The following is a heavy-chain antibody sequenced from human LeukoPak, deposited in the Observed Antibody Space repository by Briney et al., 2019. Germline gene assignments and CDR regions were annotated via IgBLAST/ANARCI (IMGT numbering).Heavy chain of an antibody. D-gene: IGHD6-13*01. V-gene: IGHV3-43*01. J-gene: IGHJ4*02. CDR1: GFTFDDYT. Sequence: GGSLRLSCAASGFTFDDYTMHWVRQAPGKGLEWVSLISWDGGSTYSADSVKGRFTISRGNSKNTLYLQMNSLRAEDTAVYYCAKEAPYSSSWYASFDYWGQGTLVTVSS. CDR3: AKEAPYSSSWYASFDY. CDR2: ISWDGGST.